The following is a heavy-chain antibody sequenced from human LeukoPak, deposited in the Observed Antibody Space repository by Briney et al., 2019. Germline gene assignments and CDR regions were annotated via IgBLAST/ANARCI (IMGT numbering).Heavy chain of an antibody. CDR1: SASISSSPYY. CDR2: IYYSGST. J-gene: IGHJ6*03. Sequence: PSETLSLTCTVSSASISSSPYYWGWIRQSPGKGLEWIGNIYYSGSTNYNPSLKSRVTISVDTSKNQFSLKLSSVTAADTAVYYCTRGSIAYYYMDVWGKGPRSPSP. V-gene: IGHV4-61*05. CDR3: TRGSIAYYYMDV. D-gene: IGHD3-22*01.